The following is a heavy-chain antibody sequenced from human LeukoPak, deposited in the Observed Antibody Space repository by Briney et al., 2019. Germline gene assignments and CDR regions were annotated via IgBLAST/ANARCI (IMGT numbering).Heavy chain of an antibody. V-gene: IGHV3-74*01. Sequence: PGGSLRLSCAASGFMFSKSWMHWVRQVPGKGLVWVARIYNDGSTTNYADSVKGRFTISRDNAANTLFLQMSSLRAEDTAVYYCAELGITMIGGVWGKGTTVTISS. D-gene: IGHD3-10*02. CDR3: AELGITMIGGV. CDR1: GFMFSKSW. J-gene: IGHJ6*04. CDR2: IYNDGSTT.